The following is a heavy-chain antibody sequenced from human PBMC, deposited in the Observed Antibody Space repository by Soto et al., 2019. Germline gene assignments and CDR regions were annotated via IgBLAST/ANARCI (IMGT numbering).Heavy chain of an antibody. CDR3: VRETAYYFDY. CDR2: ISSSGDRT. J-gene: IGHJ4*02. Sequence: QVQLVESGGGLVQPGGSLRLSCAASGFTFSGYYMSWIRQAPGKGLECISYISSSGDRTKYADSVKGRFTISRDNAKNSLYLQMNSLRAEDTAVYYCVRETAYYFDYWGQGTLVTVSS. D-gene: IGHD1-1*01. V-gene: IGHV3-11*05. CDR1: GFTFSGYY.